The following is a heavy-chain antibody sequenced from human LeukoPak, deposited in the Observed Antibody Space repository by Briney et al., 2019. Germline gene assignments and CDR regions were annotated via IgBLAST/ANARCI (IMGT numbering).Heavy chain of an antibody. CDR1: GYTSTGYY. CDR2: INTNTGNP. CDR3: ARSLMDYDFWSGYYPAPNFDY. Sequence: GASVKVSCKASGYTSTGYYMHWVRQAPGQGLEWMGWINTNTGNPTYAQGFTGRFVFSLDTSVSTAYLQISSLKAEDTAVYYCARSLMDYDFWSGYYPAPNFDYWGQGTLVTVSS. J-gene: IGHJ4*02. V-gene: IGHV7-4-1*02. D-gene: IGHD3-3*01.